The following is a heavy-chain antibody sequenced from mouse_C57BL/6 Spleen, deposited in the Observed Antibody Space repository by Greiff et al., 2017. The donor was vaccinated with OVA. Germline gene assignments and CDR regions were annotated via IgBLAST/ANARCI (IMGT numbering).Heavy chain of an antibody. CDR2: IYPGDGDT. CDR1: GYAFSSSW. CDR3: ARLYDYDGIDY. V-gene: IGHV1-82*01. D-gene: IGHD2-4*01. J-gene: IGHJ2*01. Sequence: QVQLQQSGPELVKPGASVKISCKASGYAFSSSWMNWVKQRPGKGLEWIGRIYPGDGDTNYNGKFKGKATLTADKSSSTAYMQLSSLTSEDSAVYFCARLYDYDGIDYWGQGTTLTVSS.